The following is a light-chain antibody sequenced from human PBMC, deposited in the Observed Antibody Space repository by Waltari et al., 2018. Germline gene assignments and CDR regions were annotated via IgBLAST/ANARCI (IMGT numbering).Light chain of an antibody. CDR1: SSAVWSVIL. CDR3: CSYAGSTTFVL. V-gene: IGLV2-23*02. J-gene: IGLJ2*01. Sequence: QSALTQPASVSGSPGPPITISCPGTSSAVWSVILVPWYQLLPGKAPNLLISEVNKRPSGVSNRFSGSKSGITASLTISGLQAGDEADYYCCSYAGSTTFVLFGGGTKLTVL. CDR2: EVN.